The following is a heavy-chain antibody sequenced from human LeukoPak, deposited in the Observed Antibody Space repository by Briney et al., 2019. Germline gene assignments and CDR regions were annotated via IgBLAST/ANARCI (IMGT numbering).Heavy chain of an antibody. Sequence: SENLSLTCTVSGGSISSYYWSWIRQPAGKGLEWIGRIYTSGSTNYNPSLKSRVTMSVDTSKNQFSLKLSSVTAADTAVYYCARGPVAYSSGWYDYWGQGTLVTVSS. D-gene: IGHD6-19*01. V-gene: IGHV4-4*07. CDR1: GGSISSYY. J-gene: IGHJ4*02. CDR3: ARGPVAYSSGWYDY. CDR2: IYTSGST.